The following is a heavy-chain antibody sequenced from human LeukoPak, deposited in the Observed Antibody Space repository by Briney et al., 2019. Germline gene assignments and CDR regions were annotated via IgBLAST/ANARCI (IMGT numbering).Heavy chain of an antibody. CDR1: GFTFSSYW. Sequence: PGGPLRLSCAASGFTFSSYWMHWVRQAPGKGLVWVSRINSDGSSTSYADSVKGRFTISRDNAKNTLYLQMNSLRAEDTAVYYCARGSGSAWGYAFDIWGQGTMVTVSS. CDR2: INSDGSST. CDR3: ARGSGSAWGYAFDI. J-gene: IGHJ3*02. V-gene: IGHV3-74*01. D-gene: IGHD6-19*01.